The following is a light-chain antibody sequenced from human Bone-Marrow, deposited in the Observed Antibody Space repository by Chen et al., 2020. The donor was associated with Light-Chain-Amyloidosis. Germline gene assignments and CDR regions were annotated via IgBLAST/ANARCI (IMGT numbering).Light chain of an antibody. J-gene: IGLJ3*02. CDR1: SSDVGGYNY. CDR2: DVS. V-gene: IGLV2-14*03. CDR3: ASYTSAANWV. Sequence: QSALTQPASVSGSPGQSITFSCTGTSSDVGGYNYVSWYQQHPGKAPKLIIYDVSDRPSGVTDRFSGSKSGNTASLTISGLQAEDEADYYCASYTSAANWVFGGGTKLTVL.